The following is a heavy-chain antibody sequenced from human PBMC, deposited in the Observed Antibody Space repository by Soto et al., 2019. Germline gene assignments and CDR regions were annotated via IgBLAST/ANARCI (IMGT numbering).Heavy chain of an antibody. V-gene: IGHV3-33*01. Sequence: PGGSLRLSCPASGFTFNSYCFNWVRQAPGRGLEWVAVIWYDGNTKYYADSVKGRFTISRDNLKNTMYLQMNSLTAEDTAVYYCARPLVAPVAGPYYYGMDVWGQGTTVTVSS. CDR1: GFTFNSYC. J-gene: IGHJ6*02. CDR3: ARPLVAPVAGPYYYGMDV. D-gene: IGHD6-19*01. CDR2: IWYDGNTK.